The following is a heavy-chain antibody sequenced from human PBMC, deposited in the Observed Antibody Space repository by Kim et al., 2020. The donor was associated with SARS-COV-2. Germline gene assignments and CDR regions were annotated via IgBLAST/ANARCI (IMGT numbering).Heavy chain of an antibody. V-gene: IGHV3-23*01. D-gene: IGHD6-13*01. J-gene: IGHJ2*01. Sequence: GGSLRLSCAASGFTFSTYSMFWVRQAPGKGLDWVSGISGSDGSTYYSDSVKGRFTISRDTSRTTLFLQMNSLRAEDTAMYSCAKKQQLGKGPWYLDLWGR. CDR1: GFTFSTYS. CDR2: ISGSDGST. CDR3: AKKQQLGKGPWYLDL.